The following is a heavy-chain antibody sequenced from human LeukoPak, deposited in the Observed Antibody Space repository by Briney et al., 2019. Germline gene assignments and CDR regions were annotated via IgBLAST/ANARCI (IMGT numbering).Heavy chain of an antibody. CDR2: INPSRGST. V-gene: IGHV1-46*01. Sequence: ASVKVSCKASGYTFTSYGISWVRQAPGQGLEWTGIINPSRGSTNYAQRFQGRVTMTRDMSTSTVYMELSSLRSEDTAVYYCARGGHVRVYDSSAYYGHEWGQGTLVTVSS. D-gene: IGHD3-22*01. CDR1: GYTFTSYG. J-gene: IGHJ4*02. CDR3: ARGGHVRVYDSSAYYGHE.